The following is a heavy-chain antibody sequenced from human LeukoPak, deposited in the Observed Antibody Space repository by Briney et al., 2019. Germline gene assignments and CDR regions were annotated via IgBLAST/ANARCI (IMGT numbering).Heavy chain of an antibody. J-gene: IGHJ4*02. D-gene: IGHD1-26*01. V-gene: IGHV3-23*01. Sequence: GGSLRLSCSASGFTFSNFGMSWVRQAPGRGLEWVSGISGGGDTTYYAESVKGRFTISRDNSKNTLFLQMNSLRAEDTAVYYCARDGSSYSRGGFDYWGQGTLVTVSS. CDR2: ISGGGDTT. CDR3: ARDGSSYSRGGFDY. CDR1: GFTFSNFG.